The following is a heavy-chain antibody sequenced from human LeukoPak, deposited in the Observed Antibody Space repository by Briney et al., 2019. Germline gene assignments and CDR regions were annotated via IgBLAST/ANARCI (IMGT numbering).Heavy chain of an antibody. CDR1: GYTFTGYY. CDR2: MNPNSGNT. D-gene: IGHD1-26*01. CDR3: ARPKGRALGVGFD. J-gene: IGHJ4*02. V-gene: IGHV1-8*02. Sequence: ASVKVSCKASGYTFTGYYMHWVRQAPGQGLEWMGWMNPNSGNTGYAQKFQGRVTMTRNTSISTAYMELSSLRSEDTAVYYCARPKGRALGVGFDWGQGTLVTVSS.